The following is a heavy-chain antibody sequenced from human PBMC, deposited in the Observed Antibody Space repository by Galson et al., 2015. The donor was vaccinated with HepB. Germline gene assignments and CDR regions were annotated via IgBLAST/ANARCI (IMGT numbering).Heavy chain of an antibody. CDR2: IIPILGIA. Sequence: SVKVSCKASGGTFSSYAISWVRRTPGQGLEWMGRIIPILGIANYAQKFQGRVTITADKSTSTAYMELSSLRSEDTAVYYCASIAYCGGDCYSPLDYWGQGTLVTVSS. D-gene: IGHD2-21*01. CDR1: GGTFSSYA. V-gene: IGHV1-69*04. J-gene: IGHJ4*02. CDR3: ASIAYCGGDCYSPLDY.